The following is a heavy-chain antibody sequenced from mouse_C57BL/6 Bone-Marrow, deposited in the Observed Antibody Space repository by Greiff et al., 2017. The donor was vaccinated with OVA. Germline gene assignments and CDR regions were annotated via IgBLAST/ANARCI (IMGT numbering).Heavy chain of an antibody. D-gene: IGHD1-1*01. Sequence: QVQLQQSGPGLVQPSQSLSITCTVSGFSLTSYGVHWVRQSPGKGLEWLGVIWSGGSTDYNAAFISRLSISKDNSKSQVFFKMNSRQADDTAIYYCARKGYYGSSYYYYAMDYWGQGTSVTVSS. V-gene: IGHV2-2*01. CDR2: IWSGGST. CDR1: GFSLTSYG. CDR3: ARKGYYGSSYYYYAMDY. J-gene: IGHJ4*01.